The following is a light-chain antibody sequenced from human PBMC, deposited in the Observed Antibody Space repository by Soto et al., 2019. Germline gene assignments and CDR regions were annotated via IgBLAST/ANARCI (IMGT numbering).Light chain of an antibody. J-gene: IGKJ1*01. CDR3: LQYDTAPRK. V-gene: IGKV3-20*01. CDR1: QDITTKR. CDR2: GAS. Sequence: IVLTQSPGTLSLSPGERASLSCRASQDITTKRLAWYQQKPGHTPRLLIYGASNRAPGIPDRFSGSGSGTDFTLTISGVGPEDFAVYYCLQYDTAPRKFGQGTKVDIK.